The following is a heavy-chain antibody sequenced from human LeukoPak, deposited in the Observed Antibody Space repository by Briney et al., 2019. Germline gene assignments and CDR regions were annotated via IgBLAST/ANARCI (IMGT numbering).Heavy chain of an antibody. CDR3: AKGYYDYVWGSYYFDY. CDR2: ISGSGGST. D-gene: IGHD3-16*01. Sequence: GGSLRLSCAASGFTFSSYAMSWVRQAPGKGLEWVSAISGSGGSTYYSDSVKGRFTISRDNSRDTLYLQMNSLRAEDTAVYYCAKGYYDYVWGSYYFDYWGQGTLVTVSS. V-gene: IGHV3-23*01. J-gene: IGHJ4*02. CDR1: GFTFSSYA.